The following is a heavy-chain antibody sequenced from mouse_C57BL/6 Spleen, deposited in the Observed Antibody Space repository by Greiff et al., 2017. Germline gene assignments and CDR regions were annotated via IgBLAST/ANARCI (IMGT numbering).Heavy chain of an antibody. V-gene: IGHV5-4*01. J-gene: IGHJ2*01. CDR1: GFTFSSYA. D-gene: IGHD2-3*01. CDR2: ISDGGSYT. CDR3: ARDRDDSYYGFDY. Sequence: EVMLVESGGGLVKPGGSLKLSCAASGFTFSSYAMSWVRQTPEKRLEWVATISDGGSYTYYPDNVKGRFTISRDNAKNKLYLQMSHLTSEDTAMYYCARDRDDSYYGFDYWGQGTTLTVSS.